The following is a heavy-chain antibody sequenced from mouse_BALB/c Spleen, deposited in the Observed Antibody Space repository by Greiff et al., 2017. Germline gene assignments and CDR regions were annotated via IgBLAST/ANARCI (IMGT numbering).Heavy chain of an antibody. V-gene: IGHV5-6-3*01. J-gene: IGHJ1*01. Sequence: VQLKESGGGLVQPGGSLKLSCAASGFTFSSYGMSWVRQTPDKRLELVATINSNGGSTYYPDSVKGRFTISRDNAKNTLYLQMSSLKSEDTAMYYCARGGMGWYFDVWGAGTTVTVSS. CDR2: INSNGGST. CDR3: ARGGMGWYFDV. CDR1: GFTFSSYG. D-gene: IGHD2-3*01.